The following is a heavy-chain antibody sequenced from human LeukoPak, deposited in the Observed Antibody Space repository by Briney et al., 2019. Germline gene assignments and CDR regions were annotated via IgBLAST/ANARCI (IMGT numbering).Heavy chain of an antibody. Sequence: GESLKISCAASGFTFSSYSMNWVRQDPGKGLEWVSSISSSSSYIYYADSVKGRFTISRDNAKNSLCLQMNSLRAEDTAVYYCARASPEYSNYGEDNWFDPWGQGTLVTVSS. CDR2: ISSSSSYI. CDR1: GFTFSSYS. V-gene: IGHV3-21*01. CDR3: ARASPEYSNYGEDNWFDP. D-gene: IGHD4-11*01. J-gene: IGHJ5*02.